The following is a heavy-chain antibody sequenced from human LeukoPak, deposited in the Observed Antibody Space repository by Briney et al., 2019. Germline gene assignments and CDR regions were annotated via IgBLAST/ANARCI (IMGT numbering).Heavy chain of an antibody. CDR3: AKDFGSWSPQVLTYYFDY. J-gene: IGHJ4*02. D-gene: IGHD3-16*01. CDR1: GFTFSSYA. Sequence: GGSLRLSCAASGFTFSSYAMHWVRQAPGKGLEWVAVISYDGSNKYYADSVKGRFTISRDNSKNTLYLQMNSLRAEDTAVYYCAKDFGSWSPQVLTYYFDYWGQGTLVTVSS. V-gene: IGHV3-30*04. CDR2: ISYDGSNK.